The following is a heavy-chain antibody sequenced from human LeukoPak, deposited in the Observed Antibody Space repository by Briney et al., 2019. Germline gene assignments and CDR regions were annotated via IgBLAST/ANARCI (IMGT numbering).Heavy chain of an antibody. J-gene: IGHJ4*02. CDR2: IKQDGSTK. D-gene: IGHD1-26*01. V-gene: IGHV3-7*01. CDR1: GFTFSNSW. CDR3: TRDTDGSLDY. Sequence: GGSLRLSCAASGFTFSNSWVAWVRQDPGKGLEWVANIKQDGSTKHYADSLKGRFTISRDNPKNSLYLQMNNLRADDTAVYYCTRDTDGSLDYWGQGILVTVAS.